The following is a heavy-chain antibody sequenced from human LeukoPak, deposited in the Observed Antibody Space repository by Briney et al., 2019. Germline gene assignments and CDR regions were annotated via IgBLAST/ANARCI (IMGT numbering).Heavy chain of an antibody. Sequence: ASVKVSCKASGYTFTSYGMSWVRQAPEQGLEWMGWISAYNGNTNYAQKLQGRVTMTTDTSTSTAYMELRSLRSDDTAVYYCASGVGASLGSYSYYYYMDVWGKGTTLTVSS. CDR1: GYTFTSYG. J-gene: IGHJ6*03. CDR2: ISAYNGNT. V-gene: IGHV1-18*01. CDR3: ASGVGASLGSYSYYYYMDV. D-gene: IGHD2-2*01.